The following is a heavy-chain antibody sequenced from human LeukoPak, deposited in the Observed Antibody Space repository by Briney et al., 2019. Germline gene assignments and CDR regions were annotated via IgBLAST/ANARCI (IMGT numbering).Heavy chain of an antibody. D-gene: IGHD2-15*01. J-gene: IGHJ4*02. CDR1: GFTLSSYW. Sequence: GGSLRLSCAASGFTLSSYWMSWARQAPGKGLEWVANIKRDGSEKYYVDSVKGRFTISRDNAKNSLYLQMNSLRAEDTAVYYCARPRGYCSGGSCRFYLDYWSQGNLVTVSS. CDR3: ARPRGYCSGGSCRFYLDY. V-gene: IGHV3-7*01. CDR2: IKRDGSEK.